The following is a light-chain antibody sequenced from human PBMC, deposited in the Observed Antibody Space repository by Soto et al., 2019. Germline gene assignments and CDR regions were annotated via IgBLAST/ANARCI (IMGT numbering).Light chain of an antibody. CDR2: GAS. J-gene: IGKJ5*01. CDR1: QSVSSS. CDR3: QQYGSSPRT. Sequence: EIVLTQSPGTLSLSPGERATLSCRASQSVSSSLAWYQQKPGQAPRLLMYGASRRTTDIPDRFSGSGSGTEFTLTISRLEPEDFAVYYCQQYGSSPRTFGQGTRLEIK. V-gene: IGKV3-20*01.